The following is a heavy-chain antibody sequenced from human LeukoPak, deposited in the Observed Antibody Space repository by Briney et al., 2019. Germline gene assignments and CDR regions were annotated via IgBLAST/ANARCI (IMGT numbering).Heavy chain of an antibody. CDR3: ARGYCGGDCYSGGQGY. Sequence: SVKVSCKASGYTFTGYYMHWVRQAPGQGLEWMGWINPNSGGTNYAQKFQGRVTMTKDTSISTAYMELSRLRSDDTAVYYCARGYCGGDCYSGGQGYWGQGTLVTVSS. CDR2: INPNSGGT. J-gene: IGHJ4*02. D-gene: IGHD2-21*02. CDR1: GYTFTGYY. V-gene: IGHV1-2*02.